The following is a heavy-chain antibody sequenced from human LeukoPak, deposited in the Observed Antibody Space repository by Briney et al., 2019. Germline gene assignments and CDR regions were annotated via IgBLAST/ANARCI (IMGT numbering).Heavy chain of an antibody. CDR2: IIPIFGTA. Sequence: GASVKVSCKASGGTFSSYAISWVRQAPGQGLEWMGEIIPIFGTANYAQKFQGRVTITADKSTSTAYMELSSLRSEDTAVYYCARVQRSTWYYDFWSGLDAFDIWGQGTMVTVSS. D-gene: IGHD3-3*01. J-gene: IGHJ3*02. CDR1: GGTFSSYA. CDR3: ARVQRSTWYYDFWSGLDAFDI. V-gene: IGHV1-69*06.